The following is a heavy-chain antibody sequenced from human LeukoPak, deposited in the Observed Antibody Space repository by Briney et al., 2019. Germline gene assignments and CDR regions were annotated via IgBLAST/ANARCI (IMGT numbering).Heavy chain of an antibody. CDR1: GGSISSGGYS. D-gene: IGHD3-10*01. Sequence: SETLSLTCAVSGGSISSGGYSWSWLRQPPGKGLEWIGYIYHSGGTYYNPSLKSRVTISVDRSKNQFSLKLSSVTAADTAVYYCARGMNYYGSGSHYLDYWGQGTLVTVSS. V-gene: IGHV4-30-2*01. CDR2: IYHSGGT. CDR3: ARGMNYYGSGSHYLDY. J-gene: IGHJ4*02.